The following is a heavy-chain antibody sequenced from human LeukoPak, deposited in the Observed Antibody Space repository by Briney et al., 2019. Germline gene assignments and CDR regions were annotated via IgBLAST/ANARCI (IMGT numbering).Heavy chain of an antibody. CDR2: IYPGDSDT. D-gene: IGHD6-19*01. J-gene: IGHJ3*02. CDR1: GYSFTSYW. CDR3: ARIPLAVAGTGAFDI. Sequence: PGESLKISCKGSGYSFTSYWIGWVRQMPGKGLEWMGIIYPGDSDTRYSPSFQGQVTISADKSISTAYLQWSSLKASDTAMYYCARIPLAVAGTGAFDIWGQGTMVTVSS. V-gene: IGHV5-51*01.